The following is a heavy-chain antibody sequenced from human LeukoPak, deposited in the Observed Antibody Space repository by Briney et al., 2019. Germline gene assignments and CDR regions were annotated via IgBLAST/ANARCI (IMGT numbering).Heavy chain of an antibody. V-gene: IGHV3-30*02. J-gene: IGHJ4*02. CDR3: AKGTVIAATPGDY. CDR1: GFTFRNYG. Sequence: PGGSLRMSCGAPGFTFRNYGMHWVRQAPGKGLEWVTFIRYDGSAQFYGDSVKDRFTISRDNSKNTLYLQMNSLRPEDTAVYYCAKGTVIAATPGDYWGQGTLVTVSS. D-gene: IGHD2-15*01. CDR2: IRYDGSAQ.